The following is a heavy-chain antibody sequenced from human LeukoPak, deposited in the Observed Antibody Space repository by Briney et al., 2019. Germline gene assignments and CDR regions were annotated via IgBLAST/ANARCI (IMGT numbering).Heavy chain of an antibody. CDR3: ARSIKGDSDH. CDR2: ISSSGTTV. CDR1: GFTFRSYE. J-gene: IGHJ4*02. D-gene: IGHD3-10*01. V-gene: IGHV3-48*03. Sequence: GGSLRLSCAASGFTFRSYEMNWVRQAPGKGLDWVSYISSSGTTVYYADSVKGRFTVSRDNAKNSLYLQMNSLRAEDTAVYYCARSIKGDSDHWGQGTLVTVSS.